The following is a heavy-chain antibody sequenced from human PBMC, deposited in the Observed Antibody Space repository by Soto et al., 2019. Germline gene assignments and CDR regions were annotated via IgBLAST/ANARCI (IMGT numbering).Heavy chain of an antibody. Sequence: QVQLVESGGGVVQPGRSLRLSCAASGFTFSSYAMHWVRQAPGKGLEWVAVISYDGSNKYYADSVKGRFTISRDNSKNTLYLQMNSLRAEDTAVYYCARAGSHIVVRPAQRPPGTPWGQGTLVTVSS. J-gene: IGHJ5*02. V-gene: IGHV3-30-3*01. CDR1: GFTFSSYA. CDR3: ARAGSHIVVRPAQRPPGTP. D-gene: IGHD2-21*01. CDR2: ISYDGSNK.